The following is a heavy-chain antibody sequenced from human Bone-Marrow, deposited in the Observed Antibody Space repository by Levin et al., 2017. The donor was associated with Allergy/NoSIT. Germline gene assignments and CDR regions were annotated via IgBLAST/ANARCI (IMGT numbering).Heavy chain of an antibody. Sequence: PGGSLRLSCKASGYTFTGYYMHWVRQAPGQGLEWMGWINPNSGGTNYAQKFQGWVTMTRDTSISTAYMELSRLRSDDTAVYYCARGDGSSSWYSPDYYYGMDVWGQGTTVTVSS. J-gene: IGHJ6*02. D-gene: IGHD6-13*01. CDR3: ARGDGSSSWYSPDYYYGMDV. CDR1: GYTFTGYY. CDR2: INPNSGGT. V-gene: IGHV1-2*04.